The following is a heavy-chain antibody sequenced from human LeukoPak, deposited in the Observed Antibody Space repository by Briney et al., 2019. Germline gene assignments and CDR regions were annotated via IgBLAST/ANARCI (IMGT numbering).Heavy chain of an antibody. J-gene: IGHJ3*02. D-gene: IGHD7-27*01. CDR1: GYTFTSYG. CDR3: ASRTGDGAFDI. V-gene: IGHV1-2*04. CDR2: INPNSGGT. Sequence: ASVKVSCKASGYTFTSYGISWVRQAPGQGLEWMGWINPNSGGTNYAQKFQGWVTMTRDTSISTAYMELSRLRSDDTAVYYCASRTGDGAFDIWGQGTMVTVSS.